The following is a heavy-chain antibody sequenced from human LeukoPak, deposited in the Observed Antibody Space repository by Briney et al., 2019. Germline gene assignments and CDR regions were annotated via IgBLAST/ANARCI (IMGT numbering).Heavy chain of an antibody. Sequence: SVKVSCKASGGTFSDYVISWVRQAPGQGLEWMGGIIPIFGTTNYAQKFQGRVTINADKSTSTVYIELSSLRSEDTAVYYCARTRFPYYRLSVADYYHMDVWGKGTTVTVSS. J-gene: IGHJ6*03. CDR2: IIPIFGTT. V-gene: IGHV1-69*06. CDR3: ARTRFPYYRLSVADYYHMDV. D-gene: IGHD3-10*01. CDR1: GGTFSDYV.